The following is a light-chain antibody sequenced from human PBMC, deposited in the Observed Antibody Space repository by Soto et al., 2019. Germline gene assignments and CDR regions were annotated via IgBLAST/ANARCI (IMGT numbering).Light chain of an antibody. V-gene: IGKV3-20*01. Sequence: IVLTQSPGTLSLSPGDRATLSCRASQSISSNYLAWYQQKPGQDPRLLIYGASRRDTGIPDRFSGSGSGADFSRSISRLEPEDFAVYYCLQYGSSPCLFTFGHGTQVD. CDR1: QSISSNY. J-gene: IGKJ3*01. CDR3: LQYGSSPCLFT. CDR2: GAS.